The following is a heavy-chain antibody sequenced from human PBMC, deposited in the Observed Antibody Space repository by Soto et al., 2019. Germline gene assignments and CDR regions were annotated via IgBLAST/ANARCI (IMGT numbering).Heavy chain of an antibody. Sequence: PGGSLRLSCAASGFTFSSYGMHWVRQAPGKVLEWVAGINDSGGSTYYADSVKGRFTISRDNSKNTLYLQMNSLRAEDTAVYYCAKGTYYYGSAPYYFDYWGQGTLVTVSS. CDR1: GFTFSSYG. CDR2: INDSGGST. CDR3: AKGTYYYGSAPYYFDY. J-gene: IGHJ4*02. V-gene: IGHV3-23*01. D-gene: IGHD3-10*01.